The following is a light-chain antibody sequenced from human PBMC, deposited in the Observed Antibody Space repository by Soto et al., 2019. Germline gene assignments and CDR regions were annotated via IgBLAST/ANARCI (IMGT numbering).Light chain of an antibody. Sequence: QSVLTQPPSASGTHGQRVTISCSGSSSNIGSNYVYWYQQLPGTAPKLLIYRNNQLPSGVPDRFSGSKSGTSASLAISGLRSEDEADYYCAAWDDSLSGVVFGGGTKLTVL. J-gene: IGLJ2*01. CDR3: AAWDDSLSGVV. CDR2: RNN. V-gene: IGLV1-47*01. CDR1: SSNIGSNY.